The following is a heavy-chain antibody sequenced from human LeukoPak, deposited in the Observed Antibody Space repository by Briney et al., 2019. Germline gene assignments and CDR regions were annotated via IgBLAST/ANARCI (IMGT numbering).Heavy chain of an antibody. Sequence: SGTLSLTCAVYGGSFSGYYWSWIRQPPGKGLEWIGEINHSGSTNYNPSLKSRATISVDTSKNQFSLKLSSVTAADTAVYYCASGAQEFDYWGQGTLVTVSS. CDR3: ASGAQEFDY. V-gene: IGHV4-34*01. CDR1: GGSFSGYY. CDR2: INHSGST. J-gene: IGHJ4*02.